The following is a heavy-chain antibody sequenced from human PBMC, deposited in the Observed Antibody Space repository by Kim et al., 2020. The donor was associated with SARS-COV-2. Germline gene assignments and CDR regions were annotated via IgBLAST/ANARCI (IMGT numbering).Heavy chain of an antibody. CDR1: GGSISSSSYY. J-gene: IGHJ4*02. Sequence: SETLSLTCTVSGGSISSSSYYWGWIRQPPGKGLEWIGSIYYSGSTYYNPSLKSRVTISVDTSKNQFSLKLSSVTAADTAVYYCARRGYSYGFGGRGGWYFDYWVQGTLVTVSS. CDR3: ARRGYSYGFGGRGGWYFDY. CDR2: IYYSGST. D-gene: IGHD5-18*01. V-gene: IGHV4-39*01.